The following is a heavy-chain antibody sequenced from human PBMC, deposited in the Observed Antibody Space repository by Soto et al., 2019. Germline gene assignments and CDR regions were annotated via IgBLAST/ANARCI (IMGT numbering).Heavy chain of an antibody. CDR3: ARGVCPGSSRLYRDDFDI. CDR1: GFTLSAYW. V-gene: IGHV3-7*05. J-gene: IGHJ3*02. D-gene: IGHD6-13*01. Sequence: EVQLEESGGDLVQPGGSLRLSCAASGFTLSAYWMTWVRQAPGKGLEWVANINRDGSKKSYLDSVRGRFTISRDNVGNSLYLQMDSLRADDTALSYWARGVCPGSSRLYRDDFDIWGQGTMVTVSS. CDR2: INRDGSKK.